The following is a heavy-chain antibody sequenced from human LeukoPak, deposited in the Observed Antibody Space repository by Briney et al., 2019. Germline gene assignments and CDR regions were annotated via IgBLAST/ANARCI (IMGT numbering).Heavy chain of an antibody. V-gene: IGHV3-23*01. CDR1: GFTFSSYA. Sequence: GGSLRLSCAASGFTFSSYAMSWVRQAPGKGLEWVSAISGSGGSTYYADSVKGRFTITRDNSKNTLYLQMNSLRAEDTAVYYCAKGYCSGGSCYFDYWGQGTLVTVSS. CDR2: ISGSGGST. CDR3: AKGYCSGGSCYFDY. J-gene: IGHJ4*02. D-gene: IGHD2-15*01.